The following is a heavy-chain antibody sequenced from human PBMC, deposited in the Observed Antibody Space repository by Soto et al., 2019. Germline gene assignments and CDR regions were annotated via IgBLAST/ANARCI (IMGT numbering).Heavy chain of an antibody. CDR3: ARTSRFDY. CDR2: INHSGST. V-gene: IGHV4-34*01. CDR1: GGSVSGYY. D-gene: IGHD6-6*01. Sequence: QVQLQQWGAGLLKPSEILSLTCAGYGGSVSGYYWSWVRQPPGKGLEWIGEINHSGSTNYNPSLKSRVTISVDTSKNQFSLKLSSVTAADTAVYYCARTSRFDYWGQGTLVTVSS. J-gene: IGHJ4*02.